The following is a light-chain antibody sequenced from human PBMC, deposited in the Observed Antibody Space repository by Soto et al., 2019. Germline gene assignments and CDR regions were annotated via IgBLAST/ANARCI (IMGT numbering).Light chain of an antibody. J-gene: IGKJ4*01. CDR2: KAS. Sequence: DIQMTQSPSTLSGSVGDRVTITCRASQTISSWLAWYQQKPGKAPKLLIYKASTLKSGVPARFSGSGSGTDFTLTISSLQPEDFATYYCQQVNSYPLTVGGGTKVDSK. V-gene: IGKV1-5*03. CDR1: QTISSW. CDR3: QQVNSYPLT.